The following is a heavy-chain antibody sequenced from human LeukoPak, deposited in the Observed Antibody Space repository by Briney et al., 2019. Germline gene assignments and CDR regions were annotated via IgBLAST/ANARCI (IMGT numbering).Heavy chain of an antibody. CDR2: INWNGGST. D-gene: IGHD3-9*01. CDR1: GFTFDDYG. J-gene: IGHJ4*02. V-gene: IGHV3-20*04. Sequence: GGSLRLSCAASGFTFDDYGMSWVRQAPGKGLEWVSGINWNGGSTGYADSVKGRFTISRDNSKNTLYLQMNSLRAEDTAVYYCARQYYDILTVDYWGQGTLVTVSS. CDR3: ARQYYDILTVDY.